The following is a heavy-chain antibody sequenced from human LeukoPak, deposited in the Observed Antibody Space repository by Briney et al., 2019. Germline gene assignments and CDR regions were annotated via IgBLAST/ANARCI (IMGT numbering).Heavy chain of an antibody. V-gene: IGHV4-59*11. CDR3: ARDYHDSGFFDY. J-gene: IGHJ4*02. CDR2: IYYSGST. D-gene: IGHD3-10*01. Sequence: SETLSLTCTVSGGSISSHYWSWVRQPPGKGLEWIGYIYYSGSTNYNPSLKSPVTISVDTSKNQFSLKLSSVTAADTAVYYCARDYHDSGFFDYWGPGTLVTVSS. CDR1: GGSISSHY.